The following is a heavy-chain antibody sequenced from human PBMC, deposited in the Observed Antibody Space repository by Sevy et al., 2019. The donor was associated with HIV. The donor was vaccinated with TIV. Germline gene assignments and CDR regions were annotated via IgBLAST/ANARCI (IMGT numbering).Heavy chain of an antibody. Sequence: SETLSLTCTVSGGPITSLYWNWIRQPPGKGLEWIANIYYNGHTNYNPSLKSRVTLSLDTSKNQFSLRLSSVTAADTAMYYCAGENAWGRGYSWGQGTLVTVSS. CDR3: AGENAWGRGYS. CDR1: GGPITSLY. D-gene: IGHD1-26*01. V-gene: IGHV4-59*08. J-gene: IGHJ4*02. CDR2: IYYNGHT.